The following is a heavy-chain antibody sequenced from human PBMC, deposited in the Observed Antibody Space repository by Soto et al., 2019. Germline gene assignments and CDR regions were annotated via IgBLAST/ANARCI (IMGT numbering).Heavy chain of an antibody. V-gene: IGHV6-1*01. CDR2: TYYRSKWFN. CDR3: ARHSPGPFAEQLEESSTPYYFDY. Sequence: SQTLSLTCAISGDSVSNNGAAWNWIRQSPSGGLEWLGRTYYRSKWFNDYAVSVKSRITISPDTSKNQFSLQLNAVTPDDTAVYYCARHSPGPFAEQLEESSTPYYFDYWGQGTLVTVSS. J-gene: IGHJ4*02. CDR1: GDSVSNNGAA. D-gene: IGHD6-13*01.